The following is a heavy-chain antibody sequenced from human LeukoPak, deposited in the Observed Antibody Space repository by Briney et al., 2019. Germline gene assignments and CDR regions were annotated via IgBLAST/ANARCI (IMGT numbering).Heavy chain of an antibody. CDR2: IKQDGSEK. CDR1: GFTFSSYW. D-gene: IGHD3-16*01. V-gene: IGHV3-7*01. CDR3: AKDLDDYVWGSNIDY. Sequence: GGSLRLSCAASGFTFSSYWMSWVRQAPGKGLEWVANIKQDGSEKYYVDSVKGRFTISRDNAKNSLYLQMNSLRAEDTAVYYCAKDLDDYVWGSNIDYWGQGTLVTVSS. J-gene: IGHJ4*02.